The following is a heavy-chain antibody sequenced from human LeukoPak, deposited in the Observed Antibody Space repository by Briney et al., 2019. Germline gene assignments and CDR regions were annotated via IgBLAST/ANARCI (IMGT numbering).Heavy chain of an antibody. J-gene: IGHJ4*02. CDR1: GFIFSTYA. D-gene: IGHD3-3*01. Sequence: PGGSLRLSCAASGFIFSTYAMTWLRQAPGKGLEWVSSISSSSSYIYYADSVKGRFTISRDNAKNSLYLQMNSLRAEDTAVYYCARDRGYYDFWSGYSVVPYFDYWGQGTLVTVSS. CDR2: ISSSSSYI. CDR3: ARDRGYYDFWSGYSVVPYFDY. V-gene: IGHV3-21*01.